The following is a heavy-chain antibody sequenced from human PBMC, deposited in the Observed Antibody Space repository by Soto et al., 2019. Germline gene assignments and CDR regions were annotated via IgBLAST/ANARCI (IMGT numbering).Heavy chain of an antibody. J-gene: IGHJ4*02. D-gene: IGHD2-15*01. CDR2: ISGSGGTT. CDR1: GFTFTTYA. V-gene: IGHV3-23*01. Sequence: EVQLLDGGGGLVQPGGSLRLSCTVSGFTFTTYAMGWVRQAPGKGLEWVSGISGSGGTTYYADSVKGHFTISRDNSENTVYLQMNSLRAEDSAVYYCVKEGYCNGGTCYIDNWGQGTLVTVSS. CDR3: VKEGYCNGGTCYIDN.